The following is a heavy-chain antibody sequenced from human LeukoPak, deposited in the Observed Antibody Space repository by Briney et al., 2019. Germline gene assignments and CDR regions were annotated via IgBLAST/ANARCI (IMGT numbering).Heavy chain of an antibody. Sequence: GGSLRLSCAASGFTFSSYSMNWVRQAPGKGLEWVSSISSSSSYIYYADSVKGRFTISRDNAKNSLYLQMNSLRAEDTAVYYCAREVVVAATPLVDYWGQGTLVTVSS. D-gene: IGHD2-15*01. J-gene: IGHJ4*02. CDR1: GFTFSSYS. V-gene: IGHV3-21*01. CDR3: AREVVVAATPLVDY. CDR2: ISSSSSYI.